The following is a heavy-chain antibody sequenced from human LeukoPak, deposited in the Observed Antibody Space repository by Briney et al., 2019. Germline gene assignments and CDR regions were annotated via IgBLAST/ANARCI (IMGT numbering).Heavy chain of an antibody. CDR2: IHYTGST. CDR3: ARGGYYGSGNDFRFDP. J-gene: IGHJ5*02. V-gene: IGHV4-59*01. Sequence: SETLSLTCAVSGGSISSYYWSWIRQPPGKGLECIGYIHYTGSTNYNPSLKSRVTISVDTSKNQFSLKLSSVTAADTAIYYCARGGYYGSGNDFRFDPWGQGTLVTVSS. CDR1: GGSISSYY. D-gene: IGHD3-10*01.